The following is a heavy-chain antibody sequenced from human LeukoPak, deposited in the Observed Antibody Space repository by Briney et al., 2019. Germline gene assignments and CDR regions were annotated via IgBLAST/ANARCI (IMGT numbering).Heavy chain of an antibody. CDR1: GFTFSSYG. CDR2: ISYDGSNK. D-gene: IGHD3-16*02. Sequence: SGGSLRLSCAASGFTFSSYGMHWVRQAPGKGLEWVAVISYDGSNKYYADSVKGRFTISRDNFKNTLYLQMNSLRAEDTAVYYCAKDPLRLGELSSSSYFDYWGQGTLVTVSS. J-gene: IGHJ4*02. V-gene: IGHV3-30*18. CDR3: AKDPLRLGELSSSSYFDY.